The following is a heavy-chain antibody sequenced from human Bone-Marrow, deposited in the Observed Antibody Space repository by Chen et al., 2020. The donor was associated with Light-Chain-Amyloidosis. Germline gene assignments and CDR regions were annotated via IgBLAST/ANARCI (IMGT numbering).Heavy chain of an antibody. V-gene: IGHV1-3*01. Sequence: QVHLVQSGAEVKRPGASLTISCQASGYTFTNYAVHWVRQAPGQGLEWMGWINPGNGNTEYSKTFQGRVAISRDTSATTVYMELSSLTSADTAVYYCARDSQIWGRNWLDPWGPGTPVTVSS. CDR3: ARDSQIWGRNWLDP. J-gene: IGHJ5*02. D-gene: IGHD3-16*01. CDR2: INPGNGNT. CDR1: GYTFTNYA.